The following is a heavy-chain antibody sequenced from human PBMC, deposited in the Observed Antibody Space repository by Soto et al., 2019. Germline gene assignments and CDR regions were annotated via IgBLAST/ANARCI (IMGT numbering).Heavy chain of an antibody. CDR3: AKDYTVAADPSSVILFDY. CDR1: GFTFSMYW. Sequence: GGSLRLSCVVSGFTFSMYWMHWVRQVPGQSPFWVSRISDDGTTTNYADSVKGRFTISRDNSKNTVYLQMSSLRVEDTAIYYCAKDYTVAADPSSVILFDYWGQGALVTVSS. J-gene: IGHJ4*02. V-gene: IGHV3-74*01. CDR2: ISDDGTTT. D-gene: IGHD2-15*01.